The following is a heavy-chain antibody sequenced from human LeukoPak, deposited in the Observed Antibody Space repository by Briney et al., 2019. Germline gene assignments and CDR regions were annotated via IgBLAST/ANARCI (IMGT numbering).Heavy chain of an antibody. CDR1: RFTFSNYA. CDR2: ISDDERDK. Sequence: GGSLRLSCAASRFTFSNYALHWVRQAPGKGLEWVAVISDDERDKYYTDSVKGRFTISRANSKNTLYLQMNSLRTEDTAVYYCARTSIVGASFDYWGQGTLVIVSS. J-gene: IGHJ4*02. D-gene: IGHD1-26*01. V-gene: IGHV3-30*04. CDR3: ARTSIVGASFDY.